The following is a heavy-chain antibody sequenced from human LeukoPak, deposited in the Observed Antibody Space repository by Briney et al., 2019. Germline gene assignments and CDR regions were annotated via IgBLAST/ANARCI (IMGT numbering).Heavy chain of an antibody. J-gene: IGHJ4*02. CDR2: ISAYNGNT. CDR3: ARDRGRNSGNNYDSSGYYDY. CDR1: GYTFTSYG. Sequence: GASVKVSCKASGYTFTSYGISWVRQAPGQGREWMGWISAYNGNTNYAQKFQGRVTMTTETSTSTAYMELRSLRSDDTAMYYCARDRGRNSGNNYDSSGYYDYWGQGTLVTVSS. V-gene: IGHV1-18*01. D-gene: IGHD3-22*01.